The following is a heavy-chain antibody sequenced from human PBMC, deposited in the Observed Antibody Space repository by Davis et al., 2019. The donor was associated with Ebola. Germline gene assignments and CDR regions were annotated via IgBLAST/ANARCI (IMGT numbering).Heavy chain of an antibody. CDR1: GGSFSGYY. Sequence: GSLRLSCAVYGGSFSGYYWSWIRQPPGKGLEWIGEINHSGSTNYNPSLKSRVTISVDTSKNQFSLKLSSVTAADTAVYYCARGPYYDILTGYLGDFNWFGPWGQGTLVTVSS. CDR3: ARGPYYDILTGYLGDFNWFGP. J-gene: IGHJ5*02. D-gene: IGHD3-9*01. V-gene: IGHV4-34*01. CDR2: INHSGST.